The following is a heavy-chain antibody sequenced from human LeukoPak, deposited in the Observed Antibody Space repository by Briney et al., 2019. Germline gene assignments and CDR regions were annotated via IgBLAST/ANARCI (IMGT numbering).Heavy chain of an antibody. CDR2: ISYGGGNT. J-gene: IGHJ5*02. CDR3: AKGDCSSTSCFFGNWFDP. V-gene: IGHV3-30*18. Sequence: GGSLRLSCAASRYTFSSYGLHWVCQAPGQGLEWMAVISYGGGNTYYADSVKGRVTISRDTSKNTVYLQMNSLRAEDTAVYYCAKGDCSSTSCFFGNWFDPWGQGTLVTVSS. CDR1: RYTFSSYG. D-gene: IGHD2-2*01.